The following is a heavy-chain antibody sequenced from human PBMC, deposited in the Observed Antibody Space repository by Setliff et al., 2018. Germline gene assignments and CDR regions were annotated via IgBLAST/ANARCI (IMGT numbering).Heavy chain of an antibody. CDR3: ARDRISRYYDSGAHAFDI. V-gene: IGHV3-21*04. J-gene: IGHJ3*02. D-gene: IGHD3-22*01. CDR1: GFTFSSCS. CDR2: ISSSRSYI. Sequence: GGSLRLSCAASGFTFSSCSMNWVRQAPGKGLEWVSSISSSRSYIYYADSVKGRFTISRANAKNSLYLQMNSLRAEATAVYYCARDRISRYYDSGAHAFDIWGQGTMVTVSS.